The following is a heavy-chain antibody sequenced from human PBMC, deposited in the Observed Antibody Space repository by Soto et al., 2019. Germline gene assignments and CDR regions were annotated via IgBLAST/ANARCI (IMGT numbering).Heavy chain of an antibody. J-gene: IGHJ4*02. Sequence: SGTLAITCTLSRGSVSSGSYYWSWIRQPPGKGLEWIGYIYYSGSTNYNPSLKSRVTISVDTSKNQFSLKLSSVTAADTAVYYCARVHTGITDYWGQGTLVTVS. CDR1: RGSVSSGSYY. CDR3: ARVHTGITDY. V-gene: IGHV4-61*01. CDR2: IYYSGST. D-gene: IGHD1-26*01.